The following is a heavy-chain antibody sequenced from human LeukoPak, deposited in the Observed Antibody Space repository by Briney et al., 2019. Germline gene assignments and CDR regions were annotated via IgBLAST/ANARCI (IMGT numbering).Heavy chain of an antibody. CDR3: AKDRGYGSGSYIFDY. CDR2: ITGSGVST. V-gene: IGHV3-23*01. J-gene: IGHJ4*02. CDR1: GFTFRNHA. D-gene: IGHD3-10*01. Sequence: GGSLRLSCAASGFTFRNHATSWVRQAPGKGLEWVSGITGSGVSTYYADSVKGRFTISRDNSKNTLYLQMNSLRAEDTAVYYCAKDRGYGSGSYIFDYWGQGALVTVSS.